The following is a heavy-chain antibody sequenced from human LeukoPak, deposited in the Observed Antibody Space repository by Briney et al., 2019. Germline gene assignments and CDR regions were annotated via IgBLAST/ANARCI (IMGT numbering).Heavy chain of an antibody. Sequence: GGSLRLSCAASGFTFSSYVMHWVRQAPGKGLEWVALISYDGSNKYYADSVKGRFTISRDNSKITLYLQMNSLRAEDTAVYYCAKSYNGYESKPDYWGQGTLVTVSS. CDR2: ISYDGSNK. V-gene: IGHV3-30-3*02. CDR3: AKSYNGYESKPDY. J-gene: IGHJ4*02. CDR1: GFTFSSYV. D-gene: IGHD5-12*01.